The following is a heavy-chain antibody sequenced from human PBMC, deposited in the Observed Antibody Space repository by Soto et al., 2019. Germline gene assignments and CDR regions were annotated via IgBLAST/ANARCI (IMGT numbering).Heavy chain of an antibody. J-gene: IGHJ4*02. D-gene: IGHD3-22*01. CDR1: GYTFTNYY. CDR3: ARVLEGRYYYESSGY. CDR2: INPKTGTT. Sequence: QVQLVQSGAEVKKPGASVKVSCKASGYTFTNYYIHWVRHPPGQGLEWVGLINPKTGTTNYAPKFQGRVTMTSETSTTPAYLELISVRSEDTDVFYSARVLEGRYYYESSGYWGQGTLVTVSS. V-gene: IGHV1-46*01.